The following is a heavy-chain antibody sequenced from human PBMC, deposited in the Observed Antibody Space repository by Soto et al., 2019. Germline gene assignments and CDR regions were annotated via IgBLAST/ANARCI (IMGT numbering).Heavy chain of an antibody. CDR1: GGSLNHYY. J-gene: IGHJ5*01. V-gene: IGHV4-4*07. D-gene: IGHD3-16*01. CDR2: VYTAGST. Sequence: QVQLQESGPRLVKPSATLSLTCTVSGGSLNHYYCSWIRQPAGKGLEWIGRVYTAGSTNYNPSLKSRVTMSIDTSKNQFSLRLTSVTAADTAVYYCARSPLTHSYAQFDSWGQGSLGTVSS. CDR3: ARSPLTHSYAQFDS.